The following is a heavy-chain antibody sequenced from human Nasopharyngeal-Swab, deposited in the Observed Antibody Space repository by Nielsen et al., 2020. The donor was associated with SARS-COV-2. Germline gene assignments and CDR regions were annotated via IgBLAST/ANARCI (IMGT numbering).Heavy chain of an antibody. V-gene: IGHV3-23*01. J-gene: IGHJ4*02. CDR3: AKVGQGYDILTGYRY. CDR1: GFTFSSYG. Sequence: GESLKISCAASGFTFSSYGMHWVRQAPGKGLEWVSAISGSGGSTYYADSVKGRFTISRDNSKNTLYLQMNSLRAEDTAVYYCAKVGQGYDILTGYRYWGQGTLVTVSS. D-gene: IGHD3-9*01. CDR2: ISGSGGST.